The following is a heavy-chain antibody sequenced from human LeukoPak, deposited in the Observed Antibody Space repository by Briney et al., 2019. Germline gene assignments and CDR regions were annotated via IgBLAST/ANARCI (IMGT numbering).Heavy chain of an antibody. CDR2: INHSGST. Sequence: SETLSLTCTVSGGSISSSRCYWGWIRQPPGKGLEWSGEINHSGSTNYNPSLKSRVTISVDTSKNQFSLKLSSVTAADTAVYYCARLGSAISRSFVDYWGQGTLVTVSP. D-gene: IGHD2-21*01. J-gene: IGHJ4*02. CDR3: ARLGSAISRSFVDY. CDR1: GGSISSSRCY. V-gene: IGHV4-39*07.